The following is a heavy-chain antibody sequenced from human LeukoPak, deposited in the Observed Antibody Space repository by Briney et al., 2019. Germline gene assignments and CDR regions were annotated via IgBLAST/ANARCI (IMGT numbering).Heavy chain of an antibody. D-gene: IGHD3-22*01. V-gene: IGHV3-23*01. J-gene: IGHJ4*02. CDR3: AKDESSGYLDY. Sequence: GGSLRLSCAASGFTFSSYAMSWVHQAPGKGLEWVSAISGSGGSTYYADSVKGRFTISRDNSKNTLYLQMNSLRAEDAAVYYCAKDESSGYLDYWGQGTLVTVSS. CDR2: ISGSGGST. CDR1: GFTFSSYA.